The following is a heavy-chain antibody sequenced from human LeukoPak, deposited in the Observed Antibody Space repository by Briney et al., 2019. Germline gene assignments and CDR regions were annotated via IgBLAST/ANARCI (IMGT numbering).Heavy chain of an antibody. D-gene: IGHD1-26*01. CDR1: GFTFSSYA. Sequence: PGGSLRLSCAASGFTFSSYAMSWVRQAPGKGLEWVSAISGSGDRTYYAVSVEGRFTISRDNSKNTVYLQMNSLRAEDTAVYYCAKDGAGSYYGMDVWGQGTTVTVSS. V-gene: IGHV3-23*01. CDR2: ISGSGDRT. J-gene: IGHJ6*02. CDR3: AKDGAGSYYGMDV.